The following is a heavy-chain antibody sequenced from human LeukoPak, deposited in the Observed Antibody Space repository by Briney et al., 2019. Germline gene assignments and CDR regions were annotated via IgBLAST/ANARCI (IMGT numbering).Heavy chain of an antibody. CDR3: ARGPGGLRLLEWLNIQYYYYYGMDV. D-gene: IGHD3-3*01. V-gene: IGHV4-34*01. Sequence: SETVFLTCAVYGGCFSGYYWCWIRHPPGKGLEWIGVINLSGSTNYNPSLKSRVTISVDTSKNQFSLKLSSVTAADTAVYYCARGPGGLRLLEWLNIQYYYYYGMDVWGQGTTVTVSS. CDR1: GGCFSGYY. J-gene: IGHJ6*02. CDR2: INLSGST.